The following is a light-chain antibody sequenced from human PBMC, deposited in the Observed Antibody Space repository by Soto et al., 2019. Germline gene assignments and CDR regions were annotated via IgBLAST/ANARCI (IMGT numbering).Light chain of an antibody. CDR1: QTISSW. CDR2: KAS. CDR3: QHYQSYSEA. Sequence: DIQMTQSPSTLSGSVGDSVTITCRASQTISSWLAWYQQKPGKAPKLLIYKASTLKSGVPSRFSGSGSGTEFTRTISSLQPHDFATFSCQHYQSYSEAFGQGTKVELQ. V-gene: IGKV1-5*03. J-gene: IGKJ1*01.